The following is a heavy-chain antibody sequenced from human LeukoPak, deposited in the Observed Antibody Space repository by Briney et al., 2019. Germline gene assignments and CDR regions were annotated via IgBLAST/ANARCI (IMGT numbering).Heavy chain of an antibody. CDR3: ARRGRNSSGWQDYL. CDR1: GGSISSYY. D-gene: IGHD6-25*01. J-gene: IGHJ4*02. CDR2: IYHTGST. Sequence: SETLSLTCTVSGGSISSYYWSWIRQPPGKGLEWMANIYHTGSTNYNPSLSSRVTISIDTAKNQFSLNLTSVTAADPAVYYCARRGRNSSGWQDYLWGQGTLVTVSS. V-gene: IGHV4-59*01.